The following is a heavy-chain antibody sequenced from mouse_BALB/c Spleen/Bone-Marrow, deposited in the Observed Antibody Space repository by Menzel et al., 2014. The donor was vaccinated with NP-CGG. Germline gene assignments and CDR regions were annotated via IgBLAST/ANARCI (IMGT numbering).Heavy chain of an antibody. CDR1: GFTFSNYW. V-gene: IGHV6-6*02. D-gene: IGHD4-1*01. CDR2: IRLKSNNYAT. Sequence: EVKLMESGGGLVQPGGSMKLSCVASGFTFSNYWMNWVRQSPEKGLEWVAEIRLKSNNYATHYAESVKGRFTISRDDSKSSVYLQMNNLRAEDTGIYYCTTGFAYWAQGTLVTVSA. J-gene: IGHJ3*01. CDR3: TTGFAY.